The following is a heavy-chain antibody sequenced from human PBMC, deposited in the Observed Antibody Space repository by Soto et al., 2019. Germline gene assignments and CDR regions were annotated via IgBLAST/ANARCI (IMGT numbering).Heavy chain of an antibody. J-gene: IGHJ4*03. CDR1: GGSRTGSG. D-gene: IGHD2-15*01. Sequence: SETMSLRWRVAGGSRTGSGGSCIRHPPGKGLEWIGYIYYSGSTNFNPSLKSRVTMSVDTARNQFSLQLSSVTAADTAVYFCAKYRRTDAEGYTFDYWGQGTMVPVSS. CDR3: AKYRRTDAEGYTFDY. V-gene: IGHV4-59*01. CDR2: IYYSGST.